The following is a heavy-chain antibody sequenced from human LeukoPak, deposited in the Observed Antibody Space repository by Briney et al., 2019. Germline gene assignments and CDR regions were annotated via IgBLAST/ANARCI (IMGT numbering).Heavy chain of an antibody. CDR1: GYTFTSYG. CDR3: ARGSRYHDWLSPLDS. Sequence: ASVKVSCKASGYTFTSYGISWVRQAPGQGLEWMGWITAYNDNTYYAQKLQGRVTMTTDTSTSTAYMELRSLRSDDTAVYYCARGSRYHDWLSPLDSWGQGTLVTVSS. D-gene: IGHD3-9*01. V-gene: IGHV1-18*01. CDR2: ITAYNDNT. J-gene: IGHJ4*02.